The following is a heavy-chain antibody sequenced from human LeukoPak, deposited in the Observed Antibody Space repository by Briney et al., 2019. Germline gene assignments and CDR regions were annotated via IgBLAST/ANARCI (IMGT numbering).Heavy chain of an antibody. D-gene: IGHD5-12*01. CDR3: ARQRIVAAQKDY. V-gene: IGHV4-39*01. Sequence: SETLSLTCTVSGGSISSSSYYWGWIRQPTGKGLEWIGSIYYSGSTYYNPSLKSRVTISVDTSKNQFSLKLSSVTAADTAVYYCARQRIVAAQKDYWGQGTLVTVSS. CDR2: IYYSGST. J-gene: IGHJ4*02. CDR1: GGSISSSSYY.